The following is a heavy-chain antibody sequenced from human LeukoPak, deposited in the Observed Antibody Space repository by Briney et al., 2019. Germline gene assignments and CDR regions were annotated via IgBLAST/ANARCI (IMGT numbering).Heavy chain of an antibody. CDR2: IIPIFGSS. CDR3: ASVTTVTTKGHGAFDI. D-gene: IGHD4-17*01. V-gene: IGHV1-69*01. J-gene: IGHJ3*02. Sequence: SVKVSCKASGGTFSSSAISWVRQAPGQGLEWLGGIIPIFGSSNYAQNFQDRVTVTADESTSTAYMELSSLRSEDTAVYYCASVTTVTTKGHGAFDIWGQGTMVTVSS. CDR1: GGTFSSSA.